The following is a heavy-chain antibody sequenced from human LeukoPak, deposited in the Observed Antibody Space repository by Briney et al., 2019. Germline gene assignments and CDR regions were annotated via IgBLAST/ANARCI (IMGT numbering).Heavy chain of an antibody. V-gene: IGHV3-74*01. CDR1: GFTFSNHW. CDR2: LNADGNSI. D-gene: IGHD3-10*02. Sequence: GGSLRLSCAASGFTFSNHWMHWVRQAPGKGLVWVSRLNADGNSITYADSVRGRFTISRDNAKNSLYLQMNSLRAEDTAVYYCAELGITMIGGVWGKGTTVTISS. J-gene: IGHJ6*04. CDR3: AELGITMIGGV.